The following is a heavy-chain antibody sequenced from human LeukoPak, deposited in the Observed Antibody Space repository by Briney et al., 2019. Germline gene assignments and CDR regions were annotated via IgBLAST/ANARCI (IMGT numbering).Heavy chain of an antibody. J-gene: IGHJ6*04. Sequence: GGSLRLSCAASGFTFSNAWMSWVRQAPGKGLEWVGRIKSKTDGGTTDYAAPVKGRFTISRDDSKNTLYLQMNSLKTEDTAMYYCTTAPGVVVVAATHYYYGMDVWGKGTTVTVSS. CDR3: TTAPGVVVVAATHYYYGMDV. CDR1: GFTFSNAW. D-gene: IGHD2-15*01. CDR2: IKSKTDGGTT. V-gene: IGHV3-15*01.